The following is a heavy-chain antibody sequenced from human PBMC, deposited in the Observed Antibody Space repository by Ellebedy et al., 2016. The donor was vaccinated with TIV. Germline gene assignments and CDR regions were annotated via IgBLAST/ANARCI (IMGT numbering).Heavy chain of an antibody. J-gene: IGHJ4*02. CDR1: GFTFSSYW. Sequence: GASLKISCVVSGFTFSSYWMTWVRQAPGKGLEWVANIKQDGSEKYYVDSVKGRCTISRDNAKNSLYLQMSSLRVEDTAVYYCAEGGSYHDYWGQGTLVTVSS. CDR3: AEGGSYHDY. D-gene: IGHD1-26*01. V-gene: IGHV3-7*01. CDR2: IKQDGSEK.